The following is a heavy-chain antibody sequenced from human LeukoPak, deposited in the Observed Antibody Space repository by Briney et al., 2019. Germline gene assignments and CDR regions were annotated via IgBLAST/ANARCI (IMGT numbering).Heavy chain of an antibody. V-gene: IGHV3-23*01. CDR2: ISGPGGST. D-gene: IGHD2-15*01. Sequence: GGSLRLSCAASGFTFSSYPMRWVRQAPAKGLEGVSGISGPGGSTYCAGSVKGQFTTSRDNSKNTLYLRMNSLRAEDAAVYYCAKDPILPEVAPSDDWGQGTPVTVSS. CDR1: GFTFSSYP. CDR3: AKDPILPEVAPSDD. J-gene: IGHJ4*02.